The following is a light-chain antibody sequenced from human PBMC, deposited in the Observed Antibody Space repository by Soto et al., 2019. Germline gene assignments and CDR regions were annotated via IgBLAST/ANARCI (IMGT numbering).Light chain of an antibody. Sequence: EIVLTQSPGTLSLSPGERATLSCRASQSVSSSYLAWFQQKPGQAPRLLIYGASSRATGIPDRFSGSGSGTDFTLPISRPEPEDFAVYYCQQYGSSRPTFGQGTRLEIK. CDR3: QQYGSSRPT. V-gene: IGKV3-20*01. CDR2: GAS. J-gene: IGKJ5*01. CDR1: QSVSSSY.